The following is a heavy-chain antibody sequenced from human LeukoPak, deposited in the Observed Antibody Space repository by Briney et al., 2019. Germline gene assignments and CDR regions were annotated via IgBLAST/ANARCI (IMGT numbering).Heavy chain of an antibody. Sequence: SVKVSCKASGGDFNSHIINWVRQAPGQGLEWMGRIIPMRNLANYAHKFQGRVIISADKSRRTAYMELSSLASDDTAVYYCARGKYCSGGECYSVRTSYDGFDSRGQGTVVSVSS. CDR1: GGDFNSHI. J-gene: IGHJ5*01. D-gene: IGHD2-15*01. V-gene: IGHV1-69*02. CDR3: ARGKYCSGGECYSVRTSYDGFDS. CDR2: IIPMRNLA.